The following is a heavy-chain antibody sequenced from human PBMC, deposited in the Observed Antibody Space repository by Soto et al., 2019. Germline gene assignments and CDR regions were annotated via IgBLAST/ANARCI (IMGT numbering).Heavy chain of an antibody. CDR1: GGSISSSRYL. V-gene: IGHV4-39*01. D-gene: IGHD3-3*01. J-gene: IGHJ4*02. CDR3: ATVDGLGVVTPFMDY. CDR2: IYYSGST. Sequence: PSETLSLTCTVSGGSISSSRYLWGWVRQPPGKGLEWIGTIYYSGSTHYNPSLKSRVTISVDTSKSQFSLRLNSVTAADTAVYYCATVDGLGVVTPFMDYWGQGTLVTVSS.